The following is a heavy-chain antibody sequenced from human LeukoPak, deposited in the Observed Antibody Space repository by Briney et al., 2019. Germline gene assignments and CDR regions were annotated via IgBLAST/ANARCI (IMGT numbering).Heavy chain of an antibody. V-gene: IGHV3-23*01. D-gene: IGHD5-18*01. CDR3: AKGGRNTASDY. Sequence: GGSLRLSCAVSGITFTTIDVSWVRQAPGKGLEWVSAISGSGGSTYYADSVKGRFTISRDNSKNTLYLQMNSLRAEDTAVYYCAKGGRNTASDYWGQGTLVTVSS. J-gene: IGHJ4*02. CDR2: ISGSGGST. CDR1: GITFTTID.